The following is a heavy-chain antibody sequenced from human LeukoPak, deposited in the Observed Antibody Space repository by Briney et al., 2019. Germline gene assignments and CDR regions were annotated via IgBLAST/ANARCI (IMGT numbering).Heavy chain of an antibody. J-gene: IGHJ4*02. Sequence: GGSLRLSCAASGFTFDDYAIHWVRQAPGKGLEWVSGISWNSGSIGYADSVKGRFTISRDNAKNSLYLQMNSLRAEDTALYYCAKAYSSSSGTNYFDYWGQGTLVTVSS. CDR3: AKAYSSSSGTNYFDY. D-gene: IGHD6-6*01. CDR2: ISWNSGSI. CDR1: GFTFDDYA. V-gene: IGHV3-9*01.